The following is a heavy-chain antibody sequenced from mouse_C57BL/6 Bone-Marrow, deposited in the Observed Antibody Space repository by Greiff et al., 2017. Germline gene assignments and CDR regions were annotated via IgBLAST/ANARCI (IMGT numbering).Heavy chain of an antibody. V-gene: IGHV1-81*01. CDR1: GYTFTSYG. CDR3: ARWGPLRFLVAY. D-gene: IGHD1-1*01. Sequence: QVQLQQSGAELARPGASVKLSCKASGYTFTSYGISWVKQRTGQGLEWIGEIYPRSGNTYYNEKFKGKATLTADKSSSTAYMELRSLTSEDSAVYFCARWGPLRFLVAYWGQGTLVTVSA. CDR2: IYPRSGNT. J-gene: IGHJ3*01.